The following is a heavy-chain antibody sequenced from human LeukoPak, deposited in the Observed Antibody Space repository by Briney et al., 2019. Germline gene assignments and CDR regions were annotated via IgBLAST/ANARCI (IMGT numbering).Heavy chain of an antibody. CDR2: IKQDGSEK. D-gene: IGHD5/OR15-5a*01. V-gene: IGHV3-7*01. Sequence: PGGSLRLSCAASGFIFSGYWMTWVRQAPGKGLEWVANIKQDGSEKYYMDSVKGRFTISGDNAKNSLYLQMNSLRAEDTAVYYCARDVPASTFDYWGQGTLVTVSS. J-gene: IGHJ4*02. CDR1: GFIFSGYW. CDR3: ARDVPASTFDY.